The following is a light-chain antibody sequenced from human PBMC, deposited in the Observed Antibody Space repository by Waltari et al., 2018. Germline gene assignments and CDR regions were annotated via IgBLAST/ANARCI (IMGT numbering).Light chain of an antibody. J-gene: IGLJ3*02. CDR1: SNNVGDQR. CDR2: RNN. CDR3: SAWDSSLSAWV. V-gene: IGLV10-54*01. Sequence: QAGLTQPPSVSKALRQTATLTCTRNSNNVGDQRAAWPQQHQGHPPKPLSYRNNNRPSGISERLSASRSGNIASLTITGLQPEDEADYYCSAWDSSLSAWVFGGGTKLTVL.